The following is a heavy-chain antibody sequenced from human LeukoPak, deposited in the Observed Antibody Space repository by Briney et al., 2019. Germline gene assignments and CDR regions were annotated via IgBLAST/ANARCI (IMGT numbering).Heavy chain of an antibody. D-gene: IGHD3-16*01. CDR2: IYSGGST. V-gene: IGHV3-53*01. Sequence: GGSLRLSCAASGFTVSSNYMSWVRQAPGKGLEWVSVIYSGGSTYYADSVKGRFTISRDNAKNSLYLQMNSLRAEDTAVYYCARDAPGGVPYNWFDPWGQGTLVTASS. J-gene: IGHJ5*02. CDR3: ARDAPGGVPYNWFDP. CDR1: GFTVSSNY.